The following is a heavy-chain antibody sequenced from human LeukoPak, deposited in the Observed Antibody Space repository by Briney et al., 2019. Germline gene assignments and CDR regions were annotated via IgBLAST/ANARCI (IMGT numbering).Heavy chain of an antibody. CDR1: GGSICSGSYY. CDR3: ARDLGYYDFWSGYYTVAGY. D-gene: IGHD3-3*01. J-gene: IGHJ4*02. Sequence: SETLSLTCTVSGGSICSGSYYWTWIRQPAGKGLEWIGRIYISGSTNYNPSLKSRVTISVDTSKNQFSLKLSSVTAADTAVYYCARDLGYYDFWSGYYTVAGYWGQGTLVTVSS. V-gene: IGHV4-61*02. CDR2: IYISGST.